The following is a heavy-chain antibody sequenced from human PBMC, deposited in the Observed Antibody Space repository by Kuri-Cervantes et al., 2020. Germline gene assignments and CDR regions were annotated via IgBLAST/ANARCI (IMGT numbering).Heavy chain of an antibody. CDR1: GFTVSSNY. CDR2: IYSGGST. D-gene: IGHD2-8*01. V-gene: IGHV3-66*01. CDR3: ARGLRVMAYFDY. Sequence: GESLKISCAASGFTVSSNYMSWVRQAPGKGLEWVSVIYSGGSTYYADSVKGRFTISRDNSKNTLYLQMNSLRAEDTAVYYCARGLRVMAYFDYWGQGTLVTVSS. J-gene: IGHJ4*02.